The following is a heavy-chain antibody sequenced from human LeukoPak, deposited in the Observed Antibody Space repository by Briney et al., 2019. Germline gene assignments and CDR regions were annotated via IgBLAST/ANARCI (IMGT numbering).Heavy chain of an antibody. CDR1: GFTFSNHW. CDR2: IDGGGRST. J-gene: IGHJ4*01. CDR3: ARGPGSSGGAYVGDY. D-gene: IGHD3-22*01. Sequence: PGGSLRLSCAASGFTFSNHWMHWVRQVPGKGLVWVSRIDGGGRSTSYADSVKGRFSISRDNAKSTLYLQMNSLRAEDTAVYYCARGPGSSGGAYVGDYWGHGTLVTVSS. V-gene: IGHV3-74*01.